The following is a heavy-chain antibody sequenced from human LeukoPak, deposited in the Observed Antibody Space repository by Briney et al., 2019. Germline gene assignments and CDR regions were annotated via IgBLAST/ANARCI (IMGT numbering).Heavy chain of an antibody. Sequence: GASVKVSCKASGYTFTSYDINWVRQATGQGLEWMGWMNPNSGNTGYAQKFQGRVTMTRNTSISTAYMELSSLRAEDTAVYYCAKDFQQQLPLLYFDYWGQGTLVTVSS. J-gene: IGHJ4*02. D-gene: IGHD6-13*01. CDR3: AKDFQQQLPLLYFDY. V-gene: IGHV1-8*01. CDR2: MNPNSGNT. CDR1: GYTFTSYD.